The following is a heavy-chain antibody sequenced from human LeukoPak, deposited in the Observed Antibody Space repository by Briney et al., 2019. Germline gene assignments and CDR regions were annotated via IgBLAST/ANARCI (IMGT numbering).Heavy chain of an antibody. CDR2: ISSGSYI. Sequence: GGSLRLSCAASGFTFSSYSMNWVCQAPGKGLEWVSSISSGSYIYYADSVKGRFTISRDNAKNSLYLQMNSLRAEDTAVYYCASRPGDEGYWGQGTPVTVSS. CDR3: ASRPGDEGY. D-gene: IGHD1-14*01. CDR1: GFTFSSYS. V-gene: IGHV3-21*01. J-gene: IGHJ4*02.